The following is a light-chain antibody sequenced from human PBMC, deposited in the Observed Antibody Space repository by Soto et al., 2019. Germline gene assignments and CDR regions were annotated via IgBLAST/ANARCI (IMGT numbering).Light chain of an antibody. V-gene: IGKV3-20*01. Sequence: EIVLTQSPGTLSLSPGERATLSCRASQSVSSSYLAWYQQKPGQAPRHLIYGASSRATGIPDRFSGSESGTDFTLTISRLEPEDFAVYYCQQYGSSPPWTFGQGTKVEIK. CDR1: QSVSSSY. J-gene: IGKJ1*01. CDR2: GAS. CDR3: QQYGSSPPWT.